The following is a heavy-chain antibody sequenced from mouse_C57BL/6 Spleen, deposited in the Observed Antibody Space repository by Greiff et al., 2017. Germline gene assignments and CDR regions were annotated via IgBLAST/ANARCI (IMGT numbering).Heavy chain of an antibody. V-gene: IGHV1-80*01. Sequence: QVQLQQSGAELVKPGASVKISCKASGYAFSSYWMNWVKQRPGKGLEWIGQIYPGDGDTNYNGKFKGTATLTADKSSSTASMQLSSLTSEESAVYCGARRVPLYYAMDYWGQGTSVTVSS. J-gene: IGHJ4*01. CDR2: IYPGDGDT. D-gene: IGHD2-14*01. CDR1: GYAFSSYW. CDR3: ARRVPLYYAMDY.